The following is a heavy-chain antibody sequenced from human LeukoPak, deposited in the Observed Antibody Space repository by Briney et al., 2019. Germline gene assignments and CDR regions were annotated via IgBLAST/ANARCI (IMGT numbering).Heavy chain of an antibody. CDR2: IYTSGST. D-gene: IGHD3-22*01. CDR3: ATDYDSSGYYGGFHY. V-gene: IGHV4-4*07. CDR1: GGSISSYY. Sequence: SETLSLTCTVSGGSISSYYWSWIRQPAGKGLEWIGRIYTSGSTNYNPSLKSRVTMSVDTSKNQFSLKLSSVTAADTAVYYCATDYDSSGYYGGFHYWGQGTLVTVSS. J-gene: IGHJ4*02.